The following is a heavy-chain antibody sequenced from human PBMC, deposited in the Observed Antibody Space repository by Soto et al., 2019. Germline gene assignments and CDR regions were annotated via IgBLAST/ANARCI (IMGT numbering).Heavy chain of an antibody. Sequence: SETLSLTCTVSGGSISSSSYYWGWIRQPPGKGLEWIGSIYYSGSTYYNPSLKSRVTISVDTSKNQFSLKLSSVTAADTAVYYCARLYYYYYYMDVWGKGTTVTVSS. CDR2: IYYSGST. CDR1: GGSISSSSYY. J-gene: IGHJ6*03. V-gene: IGHV4-39*01. CDR3: ARLYYYYYYMDV.